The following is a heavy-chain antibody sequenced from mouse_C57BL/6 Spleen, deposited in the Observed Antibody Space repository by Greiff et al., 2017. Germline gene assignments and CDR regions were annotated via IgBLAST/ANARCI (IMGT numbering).Heavy chain of an antibody. Sequence: EVMLVESGGGLVKPGGSLKLSCAASGFTFSDYGMHWVRQAPEKGLEWVAYISSGSSTIYYADTVKGRFTISRDNAKNTLFLQMTSLRSEDTAMYYCARRGGATVVARYAMDYWGQGTSVTVSS. CDR2: ISSGSSTI. J-gene: IGHJ4*01. D-gene: IGHD1-1*01. V-gene: IGHV5-17*01. CDR3: ARRGGATVVARYAMDY. CDR1: GFTFSDYG.